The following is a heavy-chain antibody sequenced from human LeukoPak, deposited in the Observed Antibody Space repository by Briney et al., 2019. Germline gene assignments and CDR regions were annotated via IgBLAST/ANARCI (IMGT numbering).Heavy chain of an antibody. CDR3: AREPDA. CDR2: VHHTGRA. Sequence: SETLSLTCTVSGDSISGSNYHWGWIRQPPGKGLEWLGTVHHTGRAFYNPSLRGRTTVSVDTSKNQFALKLTSVTAADTAVYYCAREPDAWGQGTLVTVSS. J-gene: IGHJ5*02. V-gene: IGHV4-39*06. CDR1: GDSISGSNYH.